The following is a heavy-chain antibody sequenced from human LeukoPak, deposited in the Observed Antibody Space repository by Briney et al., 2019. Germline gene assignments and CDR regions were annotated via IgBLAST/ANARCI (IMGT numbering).Heavy chain of an antibody. V-gene: IGHV4-34*01. Sequence: PETLSLTCAVYGGSFSGYYWSWIRQPPGKGLEWIGEINHSGSTNYNPSLKSRVTISVDTSKNQFSLKLSSVTAADTAVYYCARRTHTAMVTIFDYWGQGTLVTVSS. CDR3: ARRTHTAMVTIFDY. CDR1: GGSFSGYY. CDR2: INHSGST. D-gene: IGHD5-18*01. J-gene: IGHJ4*02.